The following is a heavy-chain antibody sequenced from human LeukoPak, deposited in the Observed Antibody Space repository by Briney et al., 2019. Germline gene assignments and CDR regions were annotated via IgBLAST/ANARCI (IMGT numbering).Heavy chain of an antibody. V-gene: IGHV1-2*02. CDR1: GYTFTDYY. J-gene: IGHJ6*02. CDR3: GRGVDILLDA. D-gene: IGHD3-9*01. Sequence: GASVKVSCMTSGYTFTDYYIHWVRQAPGQGLEWMGWINPNSGDTKYAQKFQGRVTMTRDTSFSVAYMELNSMTSDDTAVYYCGRGVDILLDAWGQGTTVTVSS. CDR2: INPNSGDT.